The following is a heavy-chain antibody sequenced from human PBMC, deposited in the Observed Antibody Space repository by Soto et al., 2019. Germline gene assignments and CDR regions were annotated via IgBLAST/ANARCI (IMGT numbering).Heavy chain of an antibody. V-gene: IGHV3-21*01. J-gene: IGHJ4*02. CDR1: GFTFSSYS. CDR2: ISSSSSYI. D-gene: IGHD5-12*01. Sequence: PGGSLRLSCAASGFTFSSYSMNWVRQAPGKGLEWVSSISSSSSYIYYSDSVKGRFTISRDNAKNSLYLQMNSLRAEDTAVYYCARSLNRLVATIKTPFDYWGQGTLVTVSS. CDR3: ARSLNRLVATIKTPFDY.